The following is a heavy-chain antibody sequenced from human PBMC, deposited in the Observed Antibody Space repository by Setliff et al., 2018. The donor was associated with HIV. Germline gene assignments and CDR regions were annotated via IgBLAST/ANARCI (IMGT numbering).Heavy chain of an antibody. CDR2: IYYSGST. Sequence: PSETLSLTCTVSGGSISSNNYYWGWIRQPPGKGLEWIASIYYSGSTYYNPSLKSRITISVDTSKNQFSLRLSSVTAADTAVYYCARDIWAYGLMGSWGQGTLVTVSS. V-gene: IGHV4-39*07. J-gene: IGHJ5*02. CDR1: GGSISSNNYY. D-gene: IGHD4-17*01. CDR3: ARDIWAYGLMGS.